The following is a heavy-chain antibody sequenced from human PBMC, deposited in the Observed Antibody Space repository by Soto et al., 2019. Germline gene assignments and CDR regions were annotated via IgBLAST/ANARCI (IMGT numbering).Heavy chain of an antibody. V-gene: IGHV4-59*08. J-gene: IGHJ4*02. CDR3: ARLWYSSGPYDY. CDR2: IYYSGST. Sequence: ASETLSLPCTVSDGYIGALCCRWILKQQGKGLEWIGYIYYSGSTNYNPSLKSRVTISVDTSKNQFSLKLSSVTAADTAVYYCARLWYSSGPYDYWGQGTLVTVSS. CDR1: DGYIGALC. D-gene: IGHD6-19*01.